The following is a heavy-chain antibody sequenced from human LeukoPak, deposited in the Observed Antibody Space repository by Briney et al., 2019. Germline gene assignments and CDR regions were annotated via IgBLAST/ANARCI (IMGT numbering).Heavy chain of an antibody. CDR2: ISSSGSTI. D-gene: IGHD1-26*01. CDR1: GFTFSDYY. J-gene: IGHJ4*02. Sequence: GGSLRLSCAASGFTFSDYYMSWIRQAPGKGLEWVSYISSSGSTIYYADSVKGRFTVSRDNAKDSLYLQMNSLRDEDTAVYYCARGSIVGASLFDYWGQGTLVTVSS. V-gene: IGHV3-11*04. CDR3: ARGSIVGASLFDY.